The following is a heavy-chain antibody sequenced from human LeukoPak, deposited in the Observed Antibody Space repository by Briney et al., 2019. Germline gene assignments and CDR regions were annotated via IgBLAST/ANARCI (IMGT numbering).Heavy chain of an antibody. CDR3: ARESSGYCFDY. CDR1: GCSISSGYY. V-gene: IGHV4-38-2*02. J-gene: IGHJ4*02. Sequence: SETLSLTCSVSGCSISSGYYWGWIRQPPGKGLEWIGSIYHSGSTYYNPSLKSRVTISVDTSKNQFSLKPSSVTAADTAVYYCARESSGYCFDYWGQGTLVTVSS. D-gene: IGHD3-22*01. CDR2: IYHSGST.